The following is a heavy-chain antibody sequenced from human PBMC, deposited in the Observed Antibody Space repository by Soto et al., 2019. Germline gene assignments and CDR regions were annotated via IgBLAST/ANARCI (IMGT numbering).Heavy chain of an antibody. CDR1: GGSISSYY. J-gene: IGHJ4*02. Sequence: QVQLQESGPGLVKPSETLSLTCTVSGGSISSYYWSWIRQPPGKGLEWIGYIYYSGSTNYNPSLKGRPPISVDTSKNQVSLKLSSVTAAERVGYYCAWGALMGVRRVSPPFDYWGQGALVTVSS. CDR2: IYYSGST. D-gene: IGHD3-10*01. CDR3: AWGALMGVRRVSPPFDY. V-gene: IGHV4-59*08.